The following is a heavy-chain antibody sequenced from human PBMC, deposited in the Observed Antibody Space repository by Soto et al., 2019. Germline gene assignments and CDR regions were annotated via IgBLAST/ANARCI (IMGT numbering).Heavy chain of an antibody. CDR3: ARQGQQLLVKNWFDP. D-gene: IGHD1-1*01. CDR1: GDSIRSSGYY. J-gene: IGHJ5*02. CDR2: IYYSGSA. V-gene: IGHV4-39*01. Sequence: PSETLSLTCTVSGDSIRSSGYYWGWIRQPPGKGLEWIGSIYYSGSAYYKPSLKSRVSMSVDTSRNQVSLKLNSATAADTALYYCARQGQQLLVKNWFDPWGQGTLVTISS.